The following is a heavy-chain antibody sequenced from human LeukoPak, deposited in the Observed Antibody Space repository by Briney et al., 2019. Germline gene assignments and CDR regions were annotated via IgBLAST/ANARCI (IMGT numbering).Heavy chain of an antibody. CDR2: ISGSGDTT. V-gene: IGHV3-23*01. CDR3: AKEAAVAGQPFDP. J-gene: IGHJ5*02. CDR1: GFTFSSYA. D-gene: IGHD6-19*01. Sequence: PGGSLRLSCAASGFTFSSYAMSWVRQAPGKGLEWVSGISGSGDTTYYADSVKGRFTMSREYSKNTLYLKMNSLRAEDTAVYYCAKEAAVAGQPFDPWGQGTLVTVSS.